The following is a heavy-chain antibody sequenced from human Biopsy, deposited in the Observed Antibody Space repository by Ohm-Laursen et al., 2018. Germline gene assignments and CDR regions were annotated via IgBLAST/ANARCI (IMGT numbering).Heavy chain of an antibody. Sequence: SETLSLTCAVYGGSFSDYYWSWIRQPPGRGLEWIGEINHRGGANHNPSLRSRVTMSVDTSKNQFSLKLTSVTAADTAVYYCARMGASRNRDDYWGQGTLVTVSS. CDR3: ARMGASRNRDDY. D-gene: IGHD3-16*01. CDR1: GGSFSDYY. V-gene: IGHV4-34*01. J-gene: IGHJ4*02. CDR2: INHRGGA.